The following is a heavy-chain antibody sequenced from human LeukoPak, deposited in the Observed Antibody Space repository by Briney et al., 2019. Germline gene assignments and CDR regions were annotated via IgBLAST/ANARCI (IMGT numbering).Heavy chain of an antibody. Sequence: SETLSLTCTVSGGSISSSSYYWGWIRQPPGKGLEWIGSIYYSGSTYYNPSLKSRVTISVDTSKNQFSLKLSSVTAADTAVYYCARHRSVVVVAAIDWFDPWGQRTLVTVSS. CDR2: IYYSGST. CDR1: GGSISSSSYY. D-gene: IGHD2-15*01. CDR3: ARHRSVVVVAAIDWFDP. V-gene: IGHV4-39*01. J-gene: IGHJ5*02.